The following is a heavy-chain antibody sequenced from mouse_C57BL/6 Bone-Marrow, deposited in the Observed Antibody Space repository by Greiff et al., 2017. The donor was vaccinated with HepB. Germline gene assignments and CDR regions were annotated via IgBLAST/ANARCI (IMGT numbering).Heavy chain of an antibody. CDR1: GYTFTSYW. Sequence: EVQLQESGTVLARPGASVKMSCKTSGYTFTSYWMHWVKQRPGQGLEWIGAIYPGNSDTSYNQKFKGKAKLTAVTSASTAYMELSSLTNEDSAVYYCTRSQTGSYWYFDVWGTGTTVTVSS. CDR3: TRSQTGSYWYFDV. J-gene: IGHJ1*03. D-gene: IGHD4-1*01. V-gene: IGHV1-5*01. CDR2: IYPGNSDT.